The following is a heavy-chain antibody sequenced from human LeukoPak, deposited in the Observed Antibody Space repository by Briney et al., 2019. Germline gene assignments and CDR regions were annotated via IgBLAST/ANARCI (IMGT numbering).Heavy chain of an antibody. D-gene: IGHD1-26*01. CDR3: AKWGPHCVGDYCPALDS. CDR1: RFTFSDYW. J-gene: IGHJ4*02. CDR2: INQDGSKK. V-gene: IGHV3-7*01. Sequence: GGSLRLSCVVSRFTFSDYWMSWVRQAPGKGLEWVANINQDGSKKVYADSMKGRFTISRDNAKESLYLQLNSLRADDTAVYYCAKWGPHCVGDYCPALDSWGQGTLVTVSS.